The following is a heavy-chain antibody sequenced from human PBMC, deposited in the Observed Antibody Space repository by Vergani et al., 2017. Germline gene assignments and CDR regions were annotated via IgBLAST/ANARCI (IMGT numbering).Heavy chain of an antibody. CDR1: GFTFSSYW. Sequence: EVQLVESGGGLVQPGGSLRLSCAASGFTFSSYWMHWVRQAPGKGLVWVSRINSYGSSTSYADSVKGRFTISRDNAKNTLYLQMNSLRAEDTAAYFCAKELFYYDSSGYSNWYFDLWGRGTLVTVSS. CDR2: INSYGSST. CDR3: AKELFYYDSSGYSNWYFDL. V-gene: IGHV3-74*01. D-gene: IGHD3-22*01. J-gene: IGHJ2*01.